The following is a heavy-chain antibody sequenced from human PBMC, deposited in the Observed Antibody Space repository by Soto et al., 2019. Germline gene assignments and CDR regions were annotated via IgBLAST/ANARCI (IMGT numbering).Heavy chain of an antibody. CDR3: GKDGWVDIVATITY. Sequence: EVQLLESGGGLVQPGGSLRLSCAASGFTFSSYAMSWVRQAPGKGLEWVSAISGSGGSTYYADSVKGRFTISRDNSKNTLYLEMNSLRAEDTAVYYWGKDGWVDIVATITYWGQGTLVTVSS. D-gene: IGHD5-12*01. CDR2: ISGSGGST. J-gene: IGHJ4*02. V-gene: IGHV3-23*01. CDR1: GFTFSSYA.